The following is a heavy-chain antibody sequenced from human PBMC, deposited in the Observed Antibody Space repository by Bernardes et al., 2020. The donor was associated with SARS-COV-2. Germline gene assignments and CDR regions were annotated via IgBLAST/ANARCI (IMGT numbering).Heavy chain of an antibody. V-gene: IGHV3-11*06. CDR2: ISSNASHT. Sequence: GGSLRLSCSGCGFSFSDYYMIWIHQAPGKGLEWLSYISSNASHTKYADVVKGRFTISRDNAKNSLFLQMNDLGVGDTALYYCARDQRYCRGVSCLPPYFFDHWGQGALVTVSS. CDR1: GFSFSDYY. CDR3: ARDQRYCRGVSCLPPYFFDH. J-gene: IGHJ4*02. D-gene: IGHD2-15*01.